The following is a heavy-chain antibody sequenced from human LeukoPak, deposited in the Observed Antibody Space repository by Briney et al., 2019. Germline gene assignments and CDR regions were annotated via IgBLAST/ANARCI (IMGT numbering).Heavy chain of an antibody. Sequence: SETLSLTCTVSGYSISSGYYWGWIRQPPGKGLEWIGSIYHSGSTYYNPSLKSRVTISVDTSKNQFPLKLSSVTAADTAVYYCAREGQQLVLWFDPWGQGTLVTVSS. CDR2: IYHSGST. J-gene: IGHJ5*02. D-gene: IGHD6-13*01. CDR3: AREGQQLVLWFDP. V-gene: IGHV4-38-2*02. CDR1: GYSISSGYY.